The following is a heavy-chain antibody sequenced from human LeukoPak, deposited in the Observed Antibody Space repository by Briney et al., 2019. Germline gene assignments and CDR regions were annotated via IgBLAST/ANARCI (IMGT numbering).Heavy chain of an antibody. CDR1: GFIFSSYS. V-gene: IGHV3-21*04. Sequence: GGSLRLSCAASGFIFSSYSMNWVRQAPGKGLEWVSSISSSTYIYYADSVKGRFTISRDNAKNSLYLQMNSLRAEDTAVYYCARDGSYSGSGSPSYYWGQGTLVTVSS. J-gene: IGHJ4*02. CDR3: ARDGSYSGSGSPSYY. D-gene: IGHD3-10*01. CDR2: ISSSTYI.